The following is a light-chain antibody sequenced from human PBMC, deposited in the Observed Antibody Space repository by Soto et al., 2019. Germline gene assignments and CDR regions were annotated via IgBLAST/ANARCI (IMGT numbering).Light chain of an antibody. V-gene: IGKV1-5*03. J-gene: IGKJ1*01. CDR2: KAS. Sequence: DIQMTQSPSTLSASVGDRVTITCRASQSIGSWLAWYHQKPGKAPKLLIYKASTLESGVPSRFSGSGSGTEFTLTISSLQPDDLATYYCQQYNSYWTLGQGTKVDIK. CDR1: QSIGSW. CDR3: QQYNSYWT.